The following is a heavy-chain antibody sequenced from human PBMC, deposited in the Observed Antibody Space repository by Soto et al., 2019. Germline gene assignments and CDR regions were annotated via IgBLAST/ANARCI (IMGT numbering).Heavy chain of an antibody. Sequence: GGSLRLSCAAAGFTFSSYWMHWVRQVPGKGLVWVSRINSDGSSTSYADSAKGRFTISRDNAKNTLYLQMNSLRAEDTAVYYCAREAYCSGGGCYSEVGYFQHWGQGTLVTVSS. CDR1: GFTFSSYW. CDR2: INSDGSST. D-gene: IGHD2-15*01. J-gene: IGHJ1*01. V-gene: IGHV3-74*01. CDR3: AREAYCSGGGCYSEVGYFQH.